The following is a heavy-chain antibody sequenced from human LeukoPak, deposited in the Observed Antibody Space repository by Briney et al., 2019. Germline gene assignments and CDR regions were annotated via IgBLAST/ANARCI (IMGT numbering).Heavy chain of an antibody. J-gene: IGHJ4*02. Sequence: ASVKVSCKVSGYTLTELSMHWVRQAPGKGLEWMGGFDPEDGETIYAQKFQGRVTMTADTSADTAYMELSSRRSEDTAVYYCATEGKMVRGLYTDYWGQGTLATVSS. CDR2: FDPEDGET. D-gene: IGHD3-10*01. V-gene: IGHV1-24*01. CDR3: ATEGKMVRGLYTDY. CDR1: GYTLTELS.